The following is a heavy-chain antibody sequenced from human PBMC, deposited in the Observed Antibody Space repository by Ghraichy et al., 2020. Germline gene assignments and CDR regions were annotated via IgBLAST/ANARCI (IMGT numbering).Heavy chain of an antibody. V-gene: IGHV4-59*01. CDR3: ARGKGSGWHYYYYGMDV. Sequence: ESLNISCTVSGGSISSYYWSWIRQPPGKGLEWIGYIYYSGSTNYNPSLKSRVTISVDTSKNQFSLKLSSVTAADTAVYYCARGKGSGWHYYYYGMDVWGQGTTVTVSS. J-gene: IGHJ6*02. CDR2: IYYSGST. CDR1: GGSISSYY. D-gene: IGHD6-19*01.